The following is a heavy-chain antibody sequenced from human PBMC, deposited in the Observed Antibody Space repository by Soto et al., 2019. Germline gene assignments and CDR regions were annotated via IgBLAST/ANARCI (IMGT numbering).Heavy chain of an antibody. D-gene: IGHD1-26*01. J-gene: IGHJ6*02. CDR3: ARDVRAGDYYYYGMDV. CDR1: GGSISSYY. CDR2: INHSGST. Sequence: SETLSLTCTVSGGSISSYYWSWIRQPPGKGLEWIGYINHSGSTSYNPSLKSRVTISVDTSKNQFSLKLSSVTAADTAVYYCARDVRAGDYYYYGMDVWGQGTTVTVSS. V-gene: IGHV4-59*12.